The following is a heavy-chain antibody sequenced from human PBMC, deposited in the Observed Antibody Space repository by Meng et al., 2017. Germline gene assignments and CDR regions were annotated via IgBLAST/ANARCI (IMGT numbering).Heavy chain of an antibody. CDR3: ARDMQWVTTNDY. Sequence: GGSLRLSCAASGFTFSSYAMSWVRQAPGKGLEWVSAISGSGGSTYYADSVKGRFTISRDNAKNSLYLQMNSLRAGDTAVYYCARDMQWVTTNDYWGQGTLVTVSS. CDR2: ISGSGGST. J-gene: IGHJ4*02. D-gene: IGHD4-17*01. V-gene: IGHV3-23*01. CDR1: GFTFSSYA.